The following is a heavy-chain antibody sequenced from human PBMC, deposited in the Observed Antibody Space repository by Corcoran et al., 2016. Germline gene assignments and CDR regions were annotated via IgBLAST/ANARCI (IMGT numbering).Heavy chain of an antibody. CDR3: TTDLSMVRGVIGLLSY. J-gene: IGHJ4*02. CDR1: GFTFSNAW. Sequence: EVQLVESGGGLVKPGGSLRLSCAASGFTFSNAWMSWVRQAPGKGLEWVGRIKSKTDGGTTDYAAPVKGRFTISRDDSKNTLYLQMNSLKTEDTAGDYCTTDLSMVRGVIGLLSYWGQGTLVTVSS. V-gene: IGHV3-15*01. CDR2: IKSKTDGGTT. D-gene: IGHD3-10*01.